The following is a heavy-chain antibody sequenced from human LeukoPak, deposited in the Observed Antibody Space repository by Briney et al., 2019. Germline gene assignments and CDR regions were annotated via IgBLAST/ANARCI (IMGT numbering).Heavy chain of an antibody. CDR3: SRGGKGSYYDNSGYPDY. CDR1: GFTFGDYA. Sequence: GGSLRLSCTASGFTFGDYAMSWVRQAPGKGLEWVGIIRSKAYGGTTEYAASVKGRFTISRDDTKSIAYLKINSLKTADTAVFYCSRGGKGSYYDNSGYPDYWGQGTLVTVSS. D-gene: IGHD3-22*01. CDR2: IRSKAYGGTT. J-gene: IGHJ4*02. V-gene: IGHV3-49*04.